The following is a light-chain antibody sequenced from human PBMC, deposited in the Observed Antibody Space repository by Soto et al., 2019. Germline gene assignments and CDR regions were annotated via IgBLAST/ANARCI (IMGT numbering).Light chain of an antibody. V-gene: IGKV1-6*01. CDR1: QGIRND. J-gene: IGKJ4*01. CDR2: ASS. CDR3: LQDYSSPPT. Sequence: AIQMTQSPSSLSASVGDRVTITCRASQGIRNDLGWYKQKPGKAPKLLIYASSSIQNGVPSRFRGSGSGTDFTLPISSLQPEDFATYYCLQDYSSPPTFGGWTKVEIK.